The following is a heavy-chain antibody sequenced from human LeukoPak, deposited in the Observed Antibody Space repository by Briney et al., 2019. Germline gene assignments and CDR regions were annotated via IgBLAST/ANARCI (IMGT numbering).Heavy chain of an antibody. J-gene: IGHJ6*03. V-gene: IGHV4-39*01. CDR3: ARRVNSSGPKGYYYYYYYMDV. Sequence: SETLSLTCTVSVGSISSSSYYWGWIRQPPGKGLEWIGSIYYSGSTYYNPSLKSRVTISVDTSKNQFSLKLSSVTAADTAVYYCARRVNSSGPKGYYYYYYYMDVWGKGTTVTVSS. D-gene: IGHD6-19*01. CDR2: IYYSGST. CDR1: VGSISSSSYY.